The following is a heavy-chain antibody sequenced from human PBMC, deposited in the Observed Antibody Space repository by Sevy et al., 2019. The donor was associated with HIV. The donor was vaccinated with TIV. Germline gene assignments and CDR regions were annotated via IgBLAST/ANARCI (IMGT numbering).Heavy chain of an antibody. V-gene: IGHV3-30*18. J-gene: IGHJ4*02. D-gene: IGHD3-22*01. Sequence: GGSLRLSCAASGFTFSSYGMHWVRQAPGKGLEWVAVISYDGSNKYYADSVKGRFTISRDNSKNTLYLQMNSLRAEDMAVYYCAKEDFDSSGGGQDDYWGQGTLVTVSS. CDR1: GFTFSSYG. CDR2: ISYDGSNK. CDR3: AKEDFDSSGGGQDDY.